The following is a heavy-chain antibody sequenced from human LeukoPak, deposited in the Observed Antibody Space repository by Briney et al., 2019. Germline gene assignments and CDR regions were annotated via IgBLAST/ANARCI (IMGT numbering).Heavy chain of an antibody. D-gene: IGHD2-2*01. CDR1: GFTFSSYS. CDR2: ISSSSSYI. V-gene: IGHV3-21*01. J-gene: IGHJ6*02. CDR3: AGGYRSSTSCAYYYYYGMDV. Sequence: GGSLRLSCAASGFTFSSYSMNWVRQAPGKGLEWVSSISSSSSYIYYADSVKGRFTISRDNAKNSLYLQMNSLRAEDTAVYYCAGGYRSSTSCAYYYYYGMDVWGQGTTVTVSS.